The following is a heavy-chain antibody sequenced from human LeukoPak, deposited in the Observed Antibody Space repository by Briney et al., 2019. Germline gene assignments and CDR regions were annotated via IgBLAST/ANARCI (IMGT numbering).Heavy chain of an antibody. CDR2: IYYSGST. CDR3: ARDLSVGGSFDY. D-gene: IGHD1-26*01. V-gene: IGHV4-39*07. Sequence: SETLSLTCTVSGGSISSSSYYWGWIRQPPGKGLEWIGSIYYSGSTYYNPSLKSRVTISVDTSKNQFSLKLSSVTAADTAVYYCARDLSVGGSFDYWGQGTLVTVFS. J-gene: IGHJ4*02. CDR1: GGSISSSSYY.